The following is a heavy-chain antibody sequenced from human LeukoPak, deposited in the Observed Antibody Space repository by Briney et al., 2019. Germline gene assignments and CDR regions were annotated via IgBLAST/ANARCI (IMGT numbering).Heavy chain of an antibody. D-gene: IGHD3-3*01. J-gene: IGHJ4*02. CDR3: TRDFDFSSAI. V-gene: IGHV3-74*01. CDR1: GFTFSSYW. Sequence: GGSLRLPCAASGFTFSSYWMHWVRQAPGKGLVWVSRISPDGSTTGHADSVKGRFTTSRDNAKNTLFLQMNSLRAEDTAVYYCTRDFDFSSAIWGQGTLVTVSS. CDR2: ISPDGSTT.